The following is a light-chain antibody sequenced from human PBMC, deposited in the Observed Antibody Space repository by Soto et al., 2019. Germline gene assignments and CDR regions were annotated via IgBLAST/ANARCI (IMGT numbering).Light chain of an antibody. V-gene: IGLV1-40*01. CDR3: QSYDSSLKGRV. CDR2: GNS. J-gene: IGLJ1*01. Sequence: QSVLTQPPSVSGAPGQRVTISCTGSSSNIGAGYDVHWYQQLPGTAPKLLIYGNSNRPSGVPDRFSGSKSGTSASLAITGFQAEDEADYYCQSYDSSLKGRVFGTGTKVTVL. CDR1: SSNIGAGYD.